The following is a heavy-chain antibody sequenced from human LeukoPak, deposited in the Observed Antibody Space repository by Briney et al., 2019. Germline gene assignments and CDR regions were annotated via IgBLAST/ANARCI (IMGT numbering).Heavy chain of an antibody. CDR3: ATGDGYNYGVLQFDY. D-gene: IGHD5-24*01. CDR1: GGSISSYF. CDR2: IYYSGST. J-gene: IGHJ4*02. Sequence: SETLSLTCTVSGGSISSYFWSWIRQPPGKGLEWTGYIYYSGSTNYNPSLKSRVTISVDTSKNQFSLKLSSVTAADTAVYYCATGDGYNYGVLQFDYWGQGTLVTVSS. V-gene: IGHV4-59*01.